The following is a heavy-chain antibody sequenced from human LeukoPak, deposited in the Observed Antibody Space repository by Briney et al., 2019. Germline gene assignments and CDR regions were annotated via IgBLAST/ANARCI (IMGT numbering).Heavy chain of an antibody. V-gene: IGHV3-23*01. CDR3: AKSLDTAMVTRIGYYFDY. J-gene: IGHJ4*02. Sequence: QPGGSLRLSCAASGFTFSSYAMSWVRQAPGKGLEWVSAICGSGDRPYYAESVKGRFTISGDNSKNTLYLQMNSLRAEDTAIYYCAKSLDTAMVTRIGYYFDYWGQGTLVTVSS. D-gene: IGHD5-18*01. CDR1: GFTFSSYA. CDR2: ICGSGDRP.